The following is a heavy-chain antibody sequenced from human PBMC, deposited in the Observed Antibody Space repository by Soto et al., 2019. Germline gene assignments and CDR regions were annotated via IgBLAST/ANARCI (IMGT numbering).Heavy chain of an antibody. CDR2: IYYSGST. CDR3: ARCKSSRWYWDY. Sequence: QVQLQESGPGLVKPSETLSLTCTVSGGSISSYYWSWIRQPPGKGLEWIGYIYYSGSTNYNPSLKSRVTISVDTTKSQFSLKLSSVTAADTAVYYCARCKSSRWYWDYWGQGTLVAVSS. CDR1: GGSISSYY. D-gene: IGHD6-13*01. V-gene: IGHV4-59*12. J-gene: IGHJ4*02.